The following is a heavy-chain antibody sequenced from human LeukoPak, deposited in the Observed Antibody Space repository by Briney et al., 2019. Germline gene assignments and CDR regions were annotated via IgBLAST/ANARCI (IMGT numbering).Heavy chain of an antibody. J-gene: IGHJ3*02. Sequence: SETLSLTCNVSGGSISNYFWSWIRQPPGGGLEWIGHISYLGSSNYNPSLKGRVTFSVDTSKNQISLRMISVTAADTAVYYCAKTEGAAFDIWGQGTMVTVSS. CDR3: AKTEGAAFDI. CDR2: ISYLGSS. CDR1: GGSISNYF. V-gene: IGHV4-59*01. D-gene: IGHD1-1*01.